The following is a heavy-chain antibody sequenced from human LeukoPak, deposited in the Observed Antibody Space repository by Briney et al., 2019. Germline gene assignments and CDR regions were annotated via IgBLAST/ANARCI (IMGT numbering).Heavy chain of an antibody. Sequence: ASETLSLTCTVSGYSISSGYYWGWIRQPPGKGLEWIGSIYHSGSTYYNPSLKSRVTISVDTSKNQFSLKLSSVPAADTAVYYCASGTVVPAAPWGYFDYWGQGTLVTVSS. CDR3: ASGTVVPAAPWGYFDY. J-gene: IGHJ4*02. D-gene: IGHD2-2*01. CDR1: GYSISSGYY. CDR2: IYHSGST. V-gene: IGHV4-38-2*02.